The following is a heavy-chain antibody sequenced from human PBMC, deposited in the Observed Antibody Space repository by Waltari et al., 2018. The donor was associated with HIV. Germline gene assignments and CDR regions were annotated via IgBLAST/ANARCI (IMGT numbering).Heavy chain of an antibody. CDR2: IYWNDDR. Sequence: QITLKESGPTLVKPTQTLTLTCTFSGFSLSTSGVGVGWIRQPPGKALEWLALIYWNDDRRYSPALKSSLTITKYTSKNQVVLTMTNMDPVDTATYYGAHRPYFDWLPMGAFDIWGQGTMVTVSS. D-gene: IGHD3-9*01. J-gene: IGHJ3*02. CDR3: AHRPYFDWLPMGAFDI. V-gene: IGHV2-5*01. CDR1: GFSLSTSGVG.